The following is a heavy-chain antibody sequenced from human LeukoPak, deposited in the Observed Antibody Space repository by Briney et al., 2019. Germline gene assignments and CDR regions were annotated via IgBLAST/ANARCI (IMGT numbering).Heavy chain of an antibody. D-gene: IGHD3-3*01. V-gene: IGHV3-30*18. CDR1: GFTFSSYG. CDR2: ISYDGSNK. Sequence: GGSLRLSCAASGFTFSSYGMRWVRRAPGKGLEWVAVISYDGSNKYYADSVKGRFTISRDNSKNTLYLQMNSLRAEDTAVYYCAKEGGYYDFWSGYFYYGMDVWGQGTTVTVSS. CDR3: AKEGGYYDFWSGYFYYGMDV. J-gene: IGHJ6*02.